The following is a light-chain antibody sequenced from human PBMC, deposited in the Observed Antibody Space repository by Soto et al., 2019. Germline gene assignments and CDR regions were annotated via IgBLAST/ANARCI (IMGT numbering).Light chain of an antibody. CDR2: TGS. J-gene: IGKJ4*01. CDR1: QHISTW. V-gene: IGKV1-12*01. CDR3: QQANSFALT. Sequence: DIQMTQSPSSMSASVGDRVSITCRASQHISTWLAWYQQKPGRAPKLLIYTGSSLQSGVPSRFSGTGSGTDFTLTISSLQPEDVATYYCQQANSFALTFGGGTKVEIK.